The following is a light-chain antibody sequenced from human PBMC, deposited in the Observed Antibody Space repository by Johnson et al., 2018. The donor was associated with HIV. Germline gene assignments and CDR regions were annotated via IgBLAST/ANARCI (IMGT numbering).Light chain of an antibody. Sequence: TQPPSVSAAPGQTATISCSGSYSNIGSNYVSWYQQLPGTAPKLLIYDNDKRPSGISHRFSASKSGTSATLVITALQTGDEADYYCGTWDSYLTAGVFGSGTKVTVL. CDR1: YSNIGSNY. V-gene: IGLV1-51*01. CDR2: DND. CDR3: GTWDSYLTAGV. J-gene: IGLJ1*01.